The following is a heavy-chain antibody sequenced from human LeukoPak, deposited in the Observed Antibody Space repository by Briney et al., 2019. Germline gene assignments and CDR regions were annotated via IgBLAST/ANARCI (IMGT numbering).Heavy chain of an antibody. CDR3: AKDPYGTRYFDY. CDR2: LSGSGSDT. D-gene: IGHD2-2*01. CDR1: GFTFSKNA. J-gene: IGHJ4*02. V-gene: IGHV3-23*01. Sequence: GGSLRLSCASSGFTFSKNAMSWVRQAPGKGLEWVSSLSGSGSDTYYADSVKGRFTISRDNAKNTAYLQMNSLRAEDTAVYYCAKDPYGTRYFDYWGQGTLVTAS.